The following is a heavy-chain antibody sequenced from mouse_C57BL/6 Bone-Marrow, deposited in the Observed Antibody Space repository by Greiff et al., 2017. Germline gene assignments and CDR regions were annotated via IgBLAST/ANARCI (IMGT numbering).Heavy chain of an antibody. CDR3: ARVDYDRAYAMDY. CDR2: ISSGGST. J-gene: IGHJ4*01. Sequence: EVQVVESGGGLVKPGGSLKLSCAASGFTFSSYAMSWVRQTPEQRLEWVASISSGGSTYYPDSVKGRFTISRDNARNILYLQMSSLRSEDTAMYYCARVDYDRAYAMDYWGQGTSVTVSS. D-gene: IGHD2-4*01. CDR1: GFTFSSYA. V-gene: IGHV5-6-5*01.